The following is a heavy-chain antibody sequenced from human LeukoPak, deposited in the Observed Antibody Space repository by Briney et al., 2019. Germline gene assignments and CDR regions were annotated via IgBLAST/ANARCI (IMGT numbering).Heavy chain of an antibody. J-gene: IGHJ4*02. CDR3: AKDKTGGSYQYYFDY. V-gene: IGHV3-43*02. Sequence: PGGSLRLSCAASGSTFDDYAMHWVRQAPGKGLEWVSLISGDGGSTYYADSVKGRFTISRDNSKNSLYLQMNSLRTEDTALYYCAKDKTGGSYQYYFDYWGQGTLVTVSS. D-gene: IGHD1-26*01. CDR2: ISGDGGST. CDR1: GSTFDDYA.